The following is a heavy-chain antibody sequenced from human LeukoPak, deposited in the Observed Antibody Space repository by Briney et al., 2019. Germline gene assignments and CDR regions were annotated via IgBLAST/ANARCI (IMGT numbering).Heavy chain of an antibody. CDR3: ARALGPEGILWFGELVNWFDP. D-gene: IGHD3-10*01. V-gene: IGHV3-21*01. J-gene: IGHJ5*02. CDR1: GFTFSSYS. Sequence: GGSLRLSCAASGFTFSSYSMNWVRQAPGKGLEWVSSISSSSSYIYYADSVKGRFTISRDNAKNSLYLQMNSLRAEDTAVYYCARALGPEGILWFGELVNWFDPWGQGTLVTVSS. CDR2: ISSSSSYI.